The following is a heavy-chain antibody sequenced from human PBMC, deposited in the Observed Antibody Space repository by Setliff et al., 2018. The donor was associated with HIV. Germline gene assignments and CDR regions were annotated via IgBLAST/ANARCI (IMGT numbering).Heavy chain of an antibody. Sequence: PSETLSLTCTVSGGSSNSYYWSWIRQPPGKGLEWIGYIYTSGGTNYNPSLKSRVTISVDTSKNQFSLKPNSVTAADTAVYYCARATRTIFGVVYFDYWGQGTLVTVSS. V-gene: IGHV4-4*09. D-gene: IGHD3-3*01. CDR3: ARATRTIFGVVYFDY. CDR1: GGSSNSYY. CDR2: IYTSGGT. J-gene: IGHJ4*02.